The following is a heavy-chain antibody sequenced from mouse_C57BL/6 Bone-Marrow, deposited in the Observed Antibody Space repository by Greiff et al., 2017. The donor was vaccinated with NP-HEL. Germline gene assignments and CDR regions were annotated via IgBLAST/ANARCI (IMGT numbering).Heavy chain of an antibody. J-gene: IGHJ3*01. Sequence: QVQLQQSGAELVKPGASVKLSCTASGYTFTEYTIHWVKQRSGQGLEWIGWFYPGSGSIKYNEKFKDKSTLTADKSSSTVYMELSRLTSEDSAVYVCARHKYGTSWFAYWGQGTLVTVSA. CDR3: ARHKYGTSWFAY. CDR2: FYPGSGSI. V-gene: IGHV1-62-2*01. CDR1: GYTFTEYT. D-gene: IGHD2-10*02.